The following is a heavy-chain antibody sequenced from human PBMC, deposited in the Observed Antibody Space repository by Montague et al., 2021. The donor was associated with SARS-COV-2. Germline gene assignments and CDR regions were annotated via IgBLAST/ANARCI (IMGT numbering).Heavy chain of an antibody. V-gene: IGHV3-48*03. CDR2: ISSSGGGSTK. CDR1: GFIFSSYE. CDR3: ARDRDWDDWCGMDV. J-gene: IGHJ6*02. D-gene: IGHD2-21*01. Sequence: SLRLSCAASGFIFSSYEMNWVRQAPGKGLGWISYISSSGGGSTKHYTDSVKGRFTISRDNAKNSLYLQMNSLRVEDTVIYYCARDRDWDDWCGMDVWGQGTTVTVSS.